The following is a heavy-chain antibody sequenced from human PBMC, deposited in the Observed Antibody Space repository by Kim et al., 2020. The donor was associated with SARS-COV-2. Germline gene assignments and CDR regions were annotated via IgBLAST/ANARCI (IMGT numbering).Heavy chain of an antibody. CDR3: ARETEATSGSYFKSGFVPNWFDP. CDR1: GDGVSSYSPA. V-gene: IGHV6-1*01. D-gene: IGHD3-10*01. CDR2: TYFRSRWYH. Sequence: SQTLSLTCTIFGDGVSSYSPAWNWIRQSPSGGLEWLGRTYFRSRWYHDYATSVKSRITINADTSKNQFSLHLKSVTPEDSAVYYCARETEATSGSYFKSGFVPNWFDPWGQGTLVTVSS. J-gene: IGHJ5*02.